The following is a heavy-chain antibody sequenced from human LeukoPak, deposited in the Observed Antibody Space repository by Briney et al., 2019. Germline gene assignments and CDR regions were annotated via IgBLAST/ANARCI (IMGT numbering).Heavy chain of an antibody. CDR3: AKELSGGWPFDY. D-gene: IGHD6-19*01. V-gene: IGHV3-7*03. CDR2: IKQDGSEK. CDR1: GFTFSSYW. Sequence: GGSLRLSCAASGFTFSSYWMSWVRQAPGKGLEWVANIKQDGSEKYYVDSVKGRFTVSRDNSKNTLFLQMNSLRAEDAAVYYCAKELSGGWPFDYWGQGALVTVSS. J-gene: IGHJ4*02.